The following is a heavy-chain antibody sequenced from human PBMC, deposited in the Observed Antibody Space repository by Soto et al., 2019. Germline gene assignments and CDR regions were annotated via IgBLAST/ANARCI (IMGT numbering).Heavy chain of an antibody. CDR2: IYWDDDK. J-gene: IGHJ5*02. V-gene: IGHV2-5*02. D-gene: IGHD3-10*01. Sequence: QITLKESGPTLVKPTQTLTLTCTFSGFSLSTSGVGVGWIRQPPGKALEWLALIYWDDDKRYSPSLKSRLTITNDTSKNQVVLTMTNMDPVDTATYYCAKTRATDNWFDPWGQGTLVTVSS. CDR3: AKTRATDNWFDP. CDR1: GFSLSTSGVG.